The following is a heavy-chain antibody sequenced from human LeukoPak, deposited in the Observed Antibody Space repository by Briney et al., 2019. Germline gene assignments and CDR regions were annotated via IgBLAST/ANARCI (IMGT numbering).Heavy chain of an antibody. V-gene: IGHV1-69*05. D-gene: IGHD3-22*01. Sequence: SVKVSCKASGGTFSSYAISWVRQAPGQGLEWMGGIIPIFGTANYAQKFQGRVTITTDESTSTAYMELSSLRSEDTAVYYCARGLKTYYYGSSGYSLGYWGQGTLVTVSS. CDR1: GGTFSSYA. CDR3: ARGLKTYYYGSSGYSLGY. J-gene: IGHJ4*02. CDR2: IIPIFGTA.